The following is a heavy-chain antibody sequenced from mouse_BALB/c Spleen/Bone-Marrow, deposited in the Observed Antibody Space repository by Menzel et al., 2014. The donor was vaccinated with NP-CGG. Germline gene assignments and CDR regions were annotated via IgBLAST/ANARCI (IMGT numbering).Heavy chain of an antibody. CDR2: ISSGGSYT. D-gene: IGHD1-1*01. CDR1: GFTFSSYG. Sequence: EVKLEESGGDLVKPGVSLKLSCAASGFTFSSYGMSWVRQTPDKRLEWVATISSGGSYTYYPDSVKGRFTISRDNANNTLYLQMSSLKSEDSAMYFCARRGTTVQYYYPMDYWGQGTSVTVSS. J-gene: IGHJ4*01. CDR3: ARRGTTVQYYYPMDY. V-gene: IGHV5-6*02.